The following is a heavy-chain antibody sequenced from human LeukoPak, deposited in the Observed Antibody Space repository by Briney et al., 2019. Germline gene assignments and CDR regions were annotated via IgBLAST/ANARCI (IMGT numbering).Heavy chain of an antibody. CDR1: GGSFSGYS. D-gene: IGHD1-26*01. J-gene: IGHJ2*01. CDR2: INHSGGT. Sequence: SETLSLTCAVYGGSFSGYSWNWIRQPPVKGLEWIGEINHSGGTNYNPSLKSRVTMSVDTSKNQFSLKVSSVTAADTAVYYCAGPAGTYWYFDLWGRGTLVTVSS. V-gene: IGHV4-34*01. CDR3: AGPAGTYWYFDL.